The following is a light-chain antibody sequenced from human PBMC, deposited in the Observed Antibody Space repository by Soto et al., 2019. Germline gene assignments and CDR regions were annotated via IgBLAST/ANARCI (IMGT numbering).Light chain of an antibody. CDR3: QKRSNWPPEVT. J-gene: IGKJ3*01. CDR2: DAS. V-gene: IGKV3-11*01. CDR1: QSVRSS. Sequence: EIVLTQSPDTLSLSPGERATLSCRASQSVRSSLAWYQQKPGQAPRLLIYDASNRATVIPARFSGSGSGTDFTLTISSLEPEDFAVYYCQKRSNWPPEVTFGPGTKVDI.